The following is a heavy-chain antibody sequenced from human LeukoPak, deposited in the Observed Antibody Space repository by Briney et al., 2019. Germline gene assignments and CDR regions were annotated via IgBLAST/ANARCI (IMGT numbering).Heavy chain of an antibody. V-gene: IGHV4-34*01. CDR3: ARGGSSWYY. Sequence: SETLSLTCAVYGGSISGYSWNWLRQSPGKALEWIGQINHSGSTNYNPTLKSRVTISLDTSKNQFSLKLSSVTAADTAVYYCARGGSSWYYWGQGALVTVSS. CDR1: GGSISGYS. D-gene: IGHD6-13*01. J-gene: IGHJ4*02. CDR2: INHSGST.